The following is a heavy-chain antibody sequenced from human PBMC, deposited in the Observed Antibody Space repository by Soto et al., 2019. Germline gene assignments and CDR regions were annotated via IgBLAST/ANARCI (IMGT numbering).Heavy chain of an antibody. CDR1: GFTFSSYA. V-gene: IGHV3-23*01. J-gene: IGHJ4*02. D-gene: IGHD6-13*01. Sequence: PGGSLRLSCAASGFTFSSYAMSWVRQAPGKGLEWVSAISGSGGSTYYADSVKGRFTISRDNSKNTLYLQMNSLRAEDTAVYYCAKDAKPGQQLVPPHFDYWGQGTLVTVSS. CDR2: ISGSGGST. CDR3: AKDAKPGQQLVPPHFDY.